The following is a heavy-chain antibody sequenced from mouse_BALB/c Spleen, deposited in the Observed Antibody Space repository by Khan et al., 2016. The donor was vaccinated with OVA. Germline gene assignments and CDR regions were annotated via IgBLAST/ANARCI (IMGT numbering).Heavy chain of an antibody. CDR3: TRDRIDY. V-gene: IGHV1-7*01. CDR1: GYTFTTYW. J-gene: IGHJ2*01. Sequence: QVQLQQSGAELAKPGASVKMSCKASGYTFTTYWMHWVKQRPGQGLEWIGYINPTSGYTDYNEKFKDRATLSADKSSSNAYMQLRSLTSEDSAVYYCTRDRIDYWGQGTTLTVSS. CDR2: INPTSGYT.